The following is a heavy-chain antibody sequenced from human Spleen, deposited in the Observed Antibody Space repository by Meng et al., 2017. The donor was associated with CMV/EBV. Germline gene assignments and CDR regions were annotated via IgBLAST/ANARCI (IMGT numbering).Heavy chain of an antibody. D-gene: IGHD4-23*01. CDR2: IKQDGSEK. CDR3: VRGGNAAPDY. V-gene: IGHV3-7*01. Sequence: GGSLRLSCAASGFSFSRYWMTWVRQAPGKGLEWVATIKQDGSEKYYVDSVKGRFTISRDNAKNSLYLQMNSLRAEDTAVYHCVRGGNAAPDYWGQGTLGTVSS. CDR1: GFSFSRYW. J-gene: IGHJ4*02.